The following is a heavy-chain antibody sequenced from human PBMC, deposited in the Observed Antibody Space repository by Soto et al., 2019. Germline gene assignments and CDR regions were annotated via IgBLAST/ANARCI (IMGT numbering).Heavy chain of an antibody. CDR2: INAGNGNT. D-gene: IGHD3-22*01. J-gene: IGHJ6*02. CDR1: GYTFTSYA. V-gene: IGHV1-3*01. Sequence: GASVKGSCKASGYTFTSYAMHWLRQAPGQRLEWMGWINAGNGNTKYSQKFQGRVTITRDTSASTAYMELSSLRSEDTAVYYCARDWETYYDSSGYYTEYYYYGMDVWGQGTTVTVSS. CDR3: ARDWETYYDSSGYYTEYYYYGMDV.